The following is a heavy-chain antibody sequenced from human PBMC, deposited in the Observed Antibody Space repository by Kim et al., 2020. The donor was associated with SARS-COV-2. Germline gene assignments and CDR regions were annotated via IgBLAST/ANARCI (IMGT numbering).Heavy chain of an antibody. CDR3: AKDSERIAVAGTALDY. D-gene: IGHD6-19*01. CDR1: GFTFSSYA. J-gene: IGHJ4*02. Sequence: GGSLRLSCAASGFTFSSYAMSWVRQAPGKGLEWVSAISGSGGSTYYADSVKGRFTISRDNSKNTLYLQMNSLRAEDTAVYYCAKDSERIAVAGTALDYWGQGTLVTVSS. CDR2: ISGSGGST. V-gene: IGHV3-23*01.